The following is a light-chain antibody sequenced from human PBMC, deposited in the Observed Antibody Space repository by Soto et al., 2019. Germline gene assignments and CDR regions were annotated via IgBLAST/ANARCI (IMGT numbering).Light chain of an antibody. Sequence: DIQMTQSPSSLSASVGDRVTITCRASQDISSYVGWYQQKPGKVPKLLIYAASTLQWGVPSRFSGSGSGTSFTLTISSLQPEDVATYYWQKYDNPPLTFGGGTKVEIK. CDR2: AAS. CDR3: QKYDNPPLT. J-gene: IGKJ4*01. CDR1: QDISSY. V-gene: IGKV1-27*01.